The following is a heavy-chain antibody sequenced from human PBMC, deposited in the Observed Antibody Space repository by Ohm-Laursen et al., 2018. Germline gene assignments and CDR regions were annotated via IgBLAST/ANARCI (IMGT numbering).Heavy chain of an antibody. Sequence: GTLSLTCIVSGGSISSSSSYWGWIRQPPGKGLEWIGSISYTGNTYYNPSLKSRVSISLDTSKNQFSLRLTSVTAADTAVFYCASLFGSGSYYLDNWGQGTLVTVSS. D-gene: IGHD3-10*01. CDR3: ASLFGSGSYYLDN. V-gene: IGHV4-39*01. CDR2: ISYTGNT. CDR1: GGSISSSSSY. J-gene: IGHJ4*02.